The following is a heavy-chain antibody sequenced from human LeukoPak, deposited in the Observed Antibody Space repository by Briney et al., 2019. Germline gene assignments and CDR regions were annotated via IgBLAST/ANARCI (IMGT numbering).Heavy chain of an antibody. D-gene: IGHD3-10*01. CDR3: ARYAYGPYYFDY. CDR2: ICYSGST. CDR1: GGSISSHY. Sequence: PSETLSLTCTVSGGSISSHYWSWIRQPPGKGLEWIGYICYSGSTNYNPSLKSRVTISVDTSKNQFSLKLSSVTAADTAVYYCARYAYGPYYFDYWGQGTLVTVSS. V-gene: IGHV4-59*11. J-gene: IGHJ4*02.